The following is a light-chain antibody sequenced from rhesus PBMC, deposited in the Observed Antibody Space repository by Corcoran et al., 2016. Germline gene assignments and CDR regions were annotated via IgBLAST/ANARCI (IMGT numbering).Light chain of an antibody. Sequence: DIQMTQSPSSLSASVGDTVTITCRASQSSYSWLAWYQQKPAEAPTLLIYKSSTLQSGVTSRFSGRGSGTKFTLTIRSLQSEEFAGYYCQQYSISPYSFGQGAEGEI. J-gene: IGKJ2*01. CDR1: QSSYSW. V-gene: IGKV1-22*01. CDR2: KSS. CDR3: QQYSISPYS.